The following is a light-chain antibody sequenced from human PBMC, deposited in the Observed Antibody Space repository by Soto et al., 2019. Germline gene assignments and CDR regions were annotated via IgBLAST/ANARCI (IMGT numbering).Light chain of an antibody. CDR3: QEYDGAPPVT. CDR1: QSVRSER. J-gene: IGKJ5*01. V-gene: IGKV3-20*01. CDR2: DAS. Sequence: EIVLTQSPDTLSLSPGERATLSCRASQSVRSERLAWYQQKPGQAPRLVIFDASTRATGMPERFSGSGSGTHFTLTITSLEPEDFAVYYCQEYDGAPPVTFGLGTRLEIK.